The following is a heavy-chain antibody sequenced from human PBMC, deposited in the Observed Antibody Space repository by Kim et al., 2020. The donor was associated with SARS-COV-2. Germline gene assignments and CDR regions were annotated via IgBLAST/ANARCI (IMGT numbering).Heavy chain of an antibody. Sequence: GGSLRLSCAASGFTFSSYAMNWVRQAPGKGLEWVSYISRGGSNTYYADSVKGRFTISRDNSKNSLYLQMNSLRAEDTAVYYCARDLVDGSFLPDYWGQGTLVTVSS. V-gene: IGHV3-48*03. CDR2: ISRGGSNT. CDR1: GFTFSSYA. CDR3: ARDLVDGSFLPDY. J-gene: IGHJ4*02. D-gene: IGHD6-19*01.